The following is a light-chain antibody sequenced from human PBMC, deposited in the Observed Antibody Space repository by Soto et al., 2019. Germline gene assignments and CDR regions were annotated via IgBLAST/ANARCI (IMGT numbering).Light chain of an antibody. CDR2: AAS. J-gene: IGKJ2*01. CDR3: QKYNSAPNT. V-gene: IGKV1-27*01. Sequence: DVQMTQSPSSLSASVGDRGTITCRASRDISSSLAWYQQKPGKVPKLLIYAASTLHAGVQSRFSGSGSGTFFTLTINSLQPEDVATYYCQKYNSAPNTFGRGTRLEIK. CDR1: RDISSS.